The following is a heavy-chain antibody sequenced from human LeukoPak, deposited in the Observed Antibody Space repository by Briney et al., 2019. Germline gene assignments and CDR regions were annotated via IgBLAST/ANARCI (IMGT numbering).Heavy chain of an antibody. J-gene: IGHJ4*02. V-gene: IGHV3-7*01. CDR2: IKQDGSEK. D-gene: IGHD1-14*01. Sequence: GGSLRLSCAASGFTFSNAWMSWVRQAPGKGLEWVANIKQDGSEKYYVDSVKGRFTISRDNAKNSLYLQMNSLRAEDTAVYYCARDPDPEDYWGQGTLVTVSS. CDR1: GFTFSNAW. CDR3: ARDPDPEDY.